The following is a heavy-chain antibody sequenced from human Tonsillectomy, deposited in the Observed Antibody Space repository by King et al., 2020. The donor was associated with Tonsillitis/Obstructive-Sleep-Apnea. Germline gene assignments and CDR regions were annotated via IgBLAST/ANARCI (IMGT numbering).Heavy chain of an antibody. Sequence: VQLVESGGGVVQPGRSLRLSCAASGFTFSSYGMHWVRQAPGKGLEWVAVIWYDGSNKYYADSVKGRFTISRDNSKNTLYLQMNSLRAEDTAVYYCARDYRYCSSSSCYGDYFEYWGQGTLVTVSS. V-gene: IGHV3-33*01. CDR1: GFTFSSYG. J-gene: IGHJ4*02. CDR2: IWYDGSNK. D-gene: IGHD2-2*01. CDR3: ARDYRYCSSSSCYGDYFEY.